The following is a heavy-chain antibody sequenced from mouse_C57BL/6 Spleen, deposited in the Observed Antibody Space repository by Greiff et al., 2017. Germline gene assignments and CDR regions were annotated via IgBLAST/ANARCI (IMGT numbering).Heavy chain of an antibody. J-gene: IGHJ2*01. D-gene: IGHD1-1*01. V-gene: IGHV1-55*01. Sequence: VQLQQPGAELVKPGASVKMSCKASGYTFTSYWITWVKQRPGQGLEWIGDIYPGSGSTNYNEKFKSKATLTVDTSSSTAYMQLSSLTSEDSAIYYCARGDYGSSYDYWGQGTTLTVSS. CDR3: ARGDYGSSYDY. CDR2: IYPGSGST. CDR1: GYTFTSYW.